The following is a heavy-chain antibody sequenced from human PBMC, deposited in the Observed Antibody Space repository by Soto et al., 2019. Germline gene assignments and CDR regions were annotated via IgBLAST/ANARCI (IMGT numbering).Heavy chain of an antibody. J-gene: IGHJ4*02. CDR1: GGSITTTGHY. CDR2: IYYSGST. V-gene: IGHV4-39*01. Sequence: QLPLQESGPGLVKPSETLSLTCSVSGGSITTTGHYWGWIRQPPGKGLEWIGTIYYSGSTSYNPSVKSRVTISVDTSKNQFSLKLRSVTAADTAVYFCARGARDKEYYFDYWGQGTPVTVSS. CDR3: ARGARDKEYYFDY.